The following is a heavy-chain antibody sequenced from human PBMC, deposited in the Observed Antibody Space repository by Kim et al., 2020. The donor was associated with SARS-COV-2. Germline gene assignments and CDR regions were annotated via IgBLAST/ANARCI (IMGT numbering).Heavy chain of an antibody. D-gene: IGHD3-3*01. CDR1: GFTFTNYW. V-gene: IGHV3-7*01. CDR2: IKQDGSEK. CDR3: ARVGDFFGYGD. J-gene: IGHJ4*02. Sequence: GGSLRLSCAASGFTFTNYWMSWVRQAPGKGLEWVANIKQDGSEKYYVDSVKGRFIISRDNAKNSLYLQMNSLRAEDTALYYCARVGDFFGYGDWGQGTLLTVSS.